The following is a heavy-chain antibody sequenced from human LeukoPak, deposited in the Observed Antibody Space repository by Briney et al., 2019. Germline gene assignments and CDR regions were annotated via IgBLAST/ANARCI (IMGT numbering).Heavy chain of an antibody. CDR1: GYAIISGGFS. Sequence: PSETLSLTCTVSGYAIISGGFSWNWIRRPLGKALGGIGCIYDRGPAHYNPSLKSRFTISVDRPKNQFFLNVTSLTAADTAVYYCARSRQASGLFSSWGQGTLVVVSS. V-gene: IGHV4-30-2*01. CDR2: IYDRGPA. J-gene: IGHJ5*02. D-gene: IGHD3-10*01. CDR3: ARSRQASGLFSS.